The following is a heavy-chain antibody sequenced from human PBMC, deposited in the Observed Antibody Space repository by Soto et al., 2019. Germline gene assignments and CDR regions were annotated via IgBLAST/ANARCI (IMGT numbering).Heavy chain of an antibody. Sequence: ASVKVSCKASGYTFTSYDINWVRQATGQGLEWMGWMNPNSGNTGSAQRFQGRLTMTRNTSINTAYMELTSLTSEDAAVYFCARVHTVTTYFDVWGRGTLVTVSS. CDR3: ARVHTVTTYFDV. D-gene: IGHD4-17*01. CDR2: MNPNSGNT. V-gene: IGHV1-8*01. J-gene: IGHJ2*01. CDR1: GYTFTSYD.